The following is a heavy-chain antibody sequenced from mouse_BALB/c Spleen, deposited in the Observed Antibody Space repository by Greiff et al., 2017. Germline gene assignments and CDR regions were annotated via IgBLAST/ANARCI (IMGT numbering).Heavy chain of an antibody. CDR1: GYTFTSYW. V-gene: IGHV1-69*02. CDR3: TRGKDYEGYYAMDY. J-gene: IGHJ4*01. Sequence: QVQLQQPGAELVRPGASVKLSCKASGYTFTSYWINWVKQRPGQGLEWIGNIYPSDSYTNYNQKFKDKATLTVDKSSSTAYMQLSSPTSEDSAVYYCTRGKDYEGYYAMDYWGQGTSVTVSS. D-gene: IGHD2-4*01. CDR2: IYPSDSYT.